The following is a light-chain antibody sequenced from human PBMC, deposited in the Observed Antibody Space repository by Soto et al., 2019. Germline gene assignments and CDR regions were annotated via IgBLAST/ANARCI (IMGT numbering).Light chain of an antibody. J-gene: IGKJ1*01. CDR1: QSLVYSDGNTY. V-gene: IGKV2-24*01. CDR3: VPFSHFPRT. CDR2: QIS. Sequence: DIVLTQTPLSSPVTLGQPASISCRSSQSLVYSDGNTYLSWLQQRPGQPPRLLIYQISNRFSGVPDRFSGSGEGTDFTLKISRVEAEDVGVYSRVPFSHFPRTFGQGTKVEIK.